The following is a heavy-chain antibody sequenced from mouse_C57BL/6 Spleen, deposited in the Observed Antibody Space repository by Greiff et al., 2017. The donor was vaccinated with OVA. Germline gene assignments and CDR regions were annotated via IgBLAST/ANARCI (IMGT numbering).Heavy chain of an antibody. V-gene: IGHV1-72*01. CDR3: ARSKGSITTGSYAMDY. CDR2: IDPNSGGT. J-gene: IGHJ4*01. Sequence: QVQLQQPGAELVEPGASVKLSCKASGYTFTSYWMHWVKQRPGRGLEWIGRIDPNSGGTKYNEKFKSKATLTVDKPSSTAYMQLSSLTSEDSAVYYCARSKGSITTGSYAMDYWGQGTSVTVSS. CDR1: GYTFTSYW. D-gene: IGHD1-1*01.